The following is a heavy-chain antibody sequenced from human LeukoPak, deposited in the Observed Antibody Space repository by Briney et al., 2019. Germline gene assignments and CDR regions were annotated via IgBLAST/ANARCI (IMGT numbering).Heavy chain of an antibody. D-gene: IGHD6-6*01. CDR1: GYSFISYW. Sequence: GESLKISCKGSGYSFISYWIGWVRQMPGKGLDWMGIIYPGDSDTRYSPSFQGQVTISADKSISTAYLQWSSLKASDTAMYYCARRPSIATRLLDYWGQGTLVTVSS. J-gene: IGHJ4*02. CDR3: ARRPSIATRLLDY. V-gene: IGHV5-51*01. CDR2: IYPGDSDT.